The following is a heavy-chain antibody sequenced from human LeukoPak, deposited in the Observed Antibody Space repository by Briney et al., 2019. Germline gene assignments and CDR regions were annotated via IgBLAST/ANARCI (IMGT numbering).Heavy chain of an antibody. Sequence: GGSLRLSCEASGFTFTTYSMTWVRQAPGKGLEWVSIISSGSSAIFSADALKGRFTISRDGAKNLLYPDMNSLRAEDTAVYYCARGHTAVTRHFDFWGQGTLVTVSS. V-gene: IGHV3-21*01. CDR2: ISSGSSAI. D-gene: IGHD4-17*01. CDR1: GFTFTTYS. J-gene: IGHJ4*02. CDR3: ARGHTAVTRHFDF.